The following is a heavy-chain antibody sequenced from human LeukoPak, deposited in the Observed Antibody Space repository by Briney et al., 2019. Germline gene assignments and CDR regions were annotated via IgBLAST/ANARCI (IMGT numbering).Heavy chain of an antibody. CDR1: GGSISSGGYY. J-gene: IGHJ4*02. Sequence: SETLSLTCTVSGGSISSGGYYWSWIRQHPGKGLEWIGYIYYSGSTYYNPSLKSRVTISVDTSKNQFSLKLSSVTAADTAVYYCARDQPGGDYFDYWGQGTLVTVSS. D-gene: IGHD1-14*01. V-gene: IGHV4-31*03. CDR3: ARDQPGGDYFDY. CDR2: IYYSGST.